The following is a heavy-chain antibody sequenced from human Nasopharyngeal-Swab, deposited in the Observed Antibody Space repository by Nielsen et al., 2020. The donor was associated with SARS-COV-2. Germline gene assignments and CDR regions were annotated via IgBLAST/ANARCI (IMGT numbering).Heavy chain of an antibody. Sequence: SETLSLTCTVSASSITDNNFYLAWFRPPPGKKLVLVWIITCRVPIFSNPCLKGRVCISVDASQNQFSLNLWSVTAADTSVFYCARHSRVTTVVVVTLFGNWGGGSLVTVSS. CDR1: ASSITDNNFY. V-gene: IGHV4-39*01. D-gene: IGHD3-22*01. CDR2: ITCRVPI. J-gene: IGHJ4*02. CDR3: ARHSRVTTVVVVTLFGN.